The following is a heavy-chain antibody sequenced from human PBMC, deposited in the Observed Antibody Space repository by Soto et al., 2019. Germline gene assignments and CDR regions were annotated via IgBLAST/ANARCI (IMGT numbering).Heavy chain of an antibody. CDR3: ARELVVRGVNYGMDV. V-gene: IGHV4-59*01. Sequence: SETLSVTCTVSGGSISSYYWSWTRQPPGKGLEWIGYIYYSGSTNYNPSLKSRVTISVDTSKNQFSLKLSSVTAADTAVYYCARELVVRGVNYGMDVWGQGTTVTVSS. CDR1: GGSISSYY. CDR2: IYYSGST. J-gene: IGHJ6*02. D-gene: IGHD3-10*01.